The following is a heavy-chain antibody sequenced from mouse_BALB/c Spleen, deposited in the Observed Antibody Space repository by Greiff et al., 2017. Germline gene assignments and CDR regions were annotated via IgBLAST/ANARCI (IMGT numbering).Heavy chain of an antibody. CDR2: INPGSGGT. CDR3: ARGNYGEWFAY. V-gene: IGHV1-54*01. J-gene: IGHJ3*01. D-gene: IGHD1-1*01. CDR1: GYAFTNYL. Sequence: VQLHQSGAELVRPGTSVKVSCKASGYAFTNYLIAWVKQRPGQGLEWIGVINPGSGGTNYNEKFKGKATLTADKSSSTAYMQLSSLTSDDSAVYFCARGNYGEWFAYWGQGTLVTVSA.